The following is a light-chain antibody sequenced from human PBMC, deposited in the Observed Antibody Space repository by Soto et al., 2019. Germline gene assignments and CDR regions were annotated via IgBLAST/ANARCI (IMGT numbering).Light chain of an antibody. CDR2: GAS. V-gene: IGKV3-20*01. J-gene: IGKJ1*01. CDR3: QQYGTSRWT. Sequence: EIVLTQSPGTLSLSPGERATLSCRASQSVSGTYLAWYQQKPGQAPRLLIYGASSRATGIPDRFSGSGSGSDFTLTISRLVPEDFAVYYCQQYGTSRWTFGQGTKVEIK. CDR1: QSVSGTY.